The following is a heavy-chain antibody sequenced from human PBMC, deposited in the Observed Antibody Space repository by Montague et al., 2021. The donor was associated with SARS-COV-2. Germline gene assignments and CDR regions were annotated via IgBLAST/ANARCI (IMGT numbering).Heavy chain of an antibody. V-gene: IGHV2-70*11. J-gene: IGHJ6*02. D-gene: IGHD3-9*01. Sequence: PALVKPTQTLTLTCTFSGFSLSTSGMCVSWIRQPPGKALEWLARIDWDDDKYYSTSLKTRLTISKDTSKNQVVLTMTNMDPVDTATYYCARRTYDIFTGYGYGMDVWGQGTTVTVSS. CDR2: IDWDDDK. CDR1: GFSLSTSGMC. CDR3: ARRTYDIFTGYGYGMDV.